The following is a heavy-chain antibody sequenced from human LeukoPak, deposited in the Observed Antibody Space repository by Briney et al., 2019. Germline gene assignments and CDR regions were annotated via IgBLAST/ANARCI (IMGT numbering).Heavy chain of an antibody. J-gene: IGHJ4*02. D-gene: IGHD2-8*02. CDR3: ARDMTGGNDY. V-gene: IGHV3-66*01. CDR2: IYKGGRT. Sequence: GGSLRLSCAASGFTVSSNYMSWVRQAPGQGLEWLSVIYKGGRTYYADSVKGRFTISRDNPKNTVYLQMNSLRAEDTAVYYCARDMTGGNDYWGQGTLVTVSS. CDR1: GFTVSSNY.